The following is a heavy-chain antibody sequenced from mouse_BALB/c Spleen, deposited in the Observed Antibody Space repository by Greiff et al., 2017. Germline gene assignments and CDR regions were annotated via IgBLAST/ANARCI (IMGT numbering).Heavy chain of an antibody. CDR2: IWGDGST. J-gene: IGHJ4*01. Sequence: QVQLKESGPGLVAPSQSLSITCTVSGFSLTGYGVNWVRQPPGKGLEWLGMIWGDGSTDYNSALKSRLSISKDNSKSQVFLKMNSLQTDDTAIYYCVRADYYGSSPYAMDYWGQGTSVTVSS. CDR3: VRADYYGSSPYAMDY. D-gene: IGHD1-1*01. V-gene: IGHV2-6-7*01. CDR1: GFSLTGYG.